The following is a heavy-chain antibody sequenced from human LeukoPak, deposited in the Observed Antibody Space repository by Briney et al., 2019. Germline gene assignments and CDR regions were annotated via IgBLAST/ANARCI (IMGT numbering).Heavy chain of an antibody. CDR2: ISYDGSNK. CDR3: ARGGYFDY. J-gene: IGHJ4*02. CDR1: GFTFSSYA. V-gene: IGHV3-30-3*01. Sequence: GRSLRLSGAASGFTFSSYAMHWVRQAPGKGLEWVAVISYDGSNKYYADSVKGRFTISRDNSKNTLYLQMNSLRAEDTAVYYCARGGYFDYWGQGTLVTVSS.